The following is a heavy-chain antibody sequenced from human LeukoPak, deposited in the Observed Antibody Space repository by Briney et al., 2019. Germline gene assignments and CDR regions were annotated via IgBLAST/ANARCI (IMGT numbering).Heavy chain of an antibody. J-gene: IGHJ4*02. CDR2: ISYDGSNK. CDR3: ARAVFSSSLGY. D-gene: IGHD6-13*01. Sequence: PGGSLRLSCAASGFTFSSYAMHWVRQAPGKGLEWVAVISYDGSNKYYADSVEGRFTISRDNSKNTLYLQMNSLRAEDTAVYYCARAVFSSSLGYWGQGTLVTVSS. V-gene: IGHV3-30-3*01. CDR1: GFTFSSYA.